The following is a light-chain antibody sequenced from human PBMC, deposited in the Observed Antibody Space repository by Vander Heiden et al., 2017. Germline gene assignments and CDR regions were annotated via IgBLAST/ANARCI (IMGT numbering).Light chain of an antibody. Sequence: IQMTQFPSSLSASVGDRVTITCRASQSISSYLNWYQQKPGKAPKLLIYAASSLQSGVPSRFSGSGSGTDFTLTISSRQPEDFATYYCQRSDGTPRTFGQGTKVEIK. CDR1: QSISSY. V-gene: IGKV1-39*01. CDR2: AAS. CDR3: QRSDGTPRT. J-gene: IGKJ1*01.